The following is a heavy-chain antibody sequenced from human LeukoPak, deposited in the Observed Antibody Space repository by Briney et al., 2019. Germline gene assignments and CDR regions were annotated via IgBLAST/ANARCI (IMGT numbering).Heavy chain of an antibody. CDR1: GDSVSSNSAA. D-gene: IGHD3-16*02. J-gene: IGHJ4*02. V-gene: IGHV6-1*01. Sequence: SQTLSLTCAISGDSVSSNSAAWNWIRQSPSRGLEWLGRTYYRSKWYNDYAVSVKSRITINPDTSKNQISLQLNSVTPEDTAVYYCARDLEDYVWGSYLFFDYWGQGTLVTVSS. CDR2: TYYRSKWYN. CDR3: ARDLEDYVWGSYLFFDY.